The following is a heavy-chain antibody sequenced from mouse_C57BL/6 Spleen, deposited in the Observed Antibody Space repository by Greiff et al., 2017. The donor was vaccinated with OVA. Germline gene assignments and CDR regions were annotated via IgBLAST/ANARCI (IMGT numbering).Heavy chain of an antibody. D-gene: IGHD3-2*02. J-gene: IGHJ2*01. Sequence: VQLQQSGPELVKPGASVKISCKASGYSFTSYYIHWVKQRPGQGLEWIGWIYPGSGNTKYNEKFKGKATLTADTSSSTAYMQLSSLTSEDSAVYYCARVAAQSFDYWGQGTTLTVSS. CDR2: IYPGSGNT. CDR1: GYSFTSYY. CDR3: ARVAAQSFDY. V-gene: IGHV1-66*01.